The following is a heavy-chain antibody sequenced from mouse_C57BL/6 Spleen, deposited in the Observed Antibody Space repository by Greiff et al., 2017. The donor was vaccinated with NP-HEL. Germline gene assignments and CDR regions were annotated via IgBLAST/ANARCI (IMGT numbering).Heavy chain of an antibody. Sequence: EVQRVESGGGLVKPGGSLKLSCAASGFTFSSYAMSWVRQTPEKRLEWVATISDGGSYTYYPDNVKGRFTISRDNAKNNLYLQMSHLKSEDTAMYYCARDVYGAYWGQGTLVTVSA. CDR2: ISDGGSYT. CDR1: GFTFSSYA. D-gene: IGHD1-1*01. CDR3: ARDVYGAY. V-gene: IGHV5-4*01. J-gene: IGHJ3*01.